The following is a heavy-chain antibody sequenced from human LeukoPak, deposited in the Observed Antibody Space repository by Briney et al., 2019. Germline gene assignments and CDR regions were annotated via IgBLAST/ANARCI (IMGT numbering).Heavy chain of an antibody. CDR1: GGSFSGYY. V-gene: IGHV4-34*01. D-gene: IGHD5-18*01. CDR3: ARVGSYGLGY. J-gene: IGHJ4*02. CDR2: INHSGST. Sequence: PSETLSLTCAVYGGSFSGYYWSWIRQPPGKGLEWIGEINHSGSTNYNPSLKSRVTISVDTSKNQFSLKLSSVTAADTAVYYCARVGSYGLGYWGQGTLVTVSS.